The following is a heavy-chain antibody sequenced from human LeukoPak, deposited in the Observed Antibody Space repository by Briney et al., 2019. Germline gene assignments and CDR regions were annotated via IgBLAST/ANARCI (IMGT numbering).Heavy chain of an antibody. CDR1: GFTFSSYG. CDR3: AKSWLTYYYGSGSYYKDY. V-gene: IGHV3-30*02. D-gene: IGHD3-10*01. Sequence: GGSLRLSCAASGFTFSSYGMHWVRQAPGKGLEWVAFIRYDGSNKYYADSVKGRFTISRDNSKNTLYLQMNSRRTEDTAVYYCAKSWLTYYYGSGSYYKDYWGQGTLVTVSS. J-gene: IGHJ4*02. CDR2: IRYDGSNK.